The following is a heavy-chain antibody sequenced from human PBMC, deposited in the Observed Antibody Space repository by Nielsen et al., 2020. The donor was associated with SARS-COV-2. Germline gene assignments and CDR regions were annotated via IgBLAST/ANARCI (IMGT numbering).Heavy chain of an antibody. Sequence: GGSLRLFCAVSGFTFSNYGMHWVRQAPGKGLEWVAVISYDGRDKYYADSVKGRFTIPRDNSKNTLSLQMNSLRADDTAVYYCARGLAAAVDYWGQGTLVTVSS. CDR3: ARGLAAAVDY. CDR1: GFTFSNYG. V-gene: IGHV3-33*05. D-gene: IGHD6-13*01. CDR2: ISYDGRDK. J-gene: IGHJ4*02.